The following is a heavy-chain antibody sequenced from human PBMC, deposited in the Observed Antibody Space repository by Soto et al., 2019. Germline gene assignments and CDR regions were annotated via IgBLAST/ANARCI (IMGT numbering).Heavy chain of an antibody. J-gene: IGHJ4*02. Sequence: GGSLGLSCAASGFTFSDYYMSWIRQAPGKGLEWVSYISSSGSTIYYADSVKGRFTISRDNAKNSLYLQMNSLRAEDTAVYYCARDQGFSRPELTDYWGQGTLVTVSS. V-gene: IGHV3-11*01. CDR2: ISSSGSTI. D-gene: IGHD3-10*01. CDR3: ARDQGFSRPELTDY. CDR1: GFTFSDYY.